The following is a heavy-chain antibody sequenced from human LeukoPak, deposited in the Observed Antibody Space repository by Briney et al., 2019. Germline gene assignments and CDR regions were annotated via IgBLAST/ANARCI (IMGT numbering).Heavy chain of an antibody. CDR1: GFTFNSYS. D-gene: IGHD5-18*01. J-gene: IGHJ4*02. CDR3: ARASGDIVETATMGSY. Sequence: GGSLRLSCAASGFTFNSYSMNWVRQAPGKGLEGGSSISSSSSSRYYADSVKGRCTISRDNAKNSLYLQMNSLRAEDTAVYYCARASGDIVETATMGSYWGQGTLVTVSS. V-gene: IGHV3-21*01. CDR2: ISSSSSSR.